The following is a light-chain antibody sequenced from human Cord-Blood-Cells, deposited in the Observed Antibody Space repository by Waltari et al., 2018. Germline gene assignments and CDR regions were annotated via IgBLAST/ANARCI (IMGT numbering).Light chain of an antibody. CDR1: RWDVCGYTF. CDR3: SSYTGSSTLA. CDR2: DVS. V-gene: IGLV2-14*01. Sequence: QSALTQPASVSGSPGQSITISCPGIRWDVCGYTFVTWYQQHPGKAPKLMIYDVSNRPSGVSNRFSGSKSGNTASLTISGLQAEDEADYYCSSYTGSSTLAFGGGTKLTVL. J-gene: IGLJ3*02.